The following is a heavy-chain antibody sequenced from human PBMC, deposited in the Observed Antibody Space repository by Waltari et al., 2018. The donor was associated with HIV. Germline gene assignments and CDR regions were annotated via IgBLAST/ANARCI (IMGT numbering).Heavy chain of an antibody. J-gene: IGHJ4*02. Sequence: EVQLVESGGGLVQPGRSLSLSCAASGFPFETYAMHWVRQVSGKGLEWVSGISWNSDSTGYADSVKGRFTISRDNAKTSLYLQMNSLRTEDTALYYCTKAESFFHPPDYWGQGTLVTVSS. CDR1: GFPFETYA. CDR2: ISWNSDST. D-gene: IGHD3-10*01. V-gene: IGHV3-9*01. CDR3: TKAESFFHPPDY.